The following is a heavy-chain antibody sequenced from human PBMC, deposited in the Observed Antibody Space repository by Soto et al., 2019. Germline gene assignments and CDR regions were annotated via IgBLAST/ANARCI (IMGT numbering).Heavy chain of an antibody. CDR2: INWNGGST. Sequence: GGSLRLSCAASGFTFDDYGMSWVRQAPGKGLEWVSGINWNGGSTGYADSVKGRFTISRDNAKNSLYLQMNSLRAEDTALYYCARGLNSSSSWSELDFWGQGTLVPVSA. J-gene: IGHJ4*02. V-gene: IGHV3-20*04. CDR1: GFTFDDYG. D-gene: IGHD6-13*01. CDR3: ARGLNSSSSWSELDF.